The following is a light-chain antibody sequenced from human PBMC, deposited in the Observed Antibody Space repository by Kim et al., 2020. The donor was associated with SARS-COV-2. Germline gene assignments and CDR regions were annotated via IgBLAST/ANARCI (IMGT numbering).Light chain of an antibody. Sequence: SYELTQPPSVSVAPGKTARITCGGNNIESKSVHWYQQKPGQAPVLVIYYDSDRPSGIPERFSGSNSGNTATLTISRVEAGDEADYYCQVWDSSSVV. CDR2: YDS. CDR1: NIESKS. J-gene: IGLJ2*01. V-gene: IGLV3-21*04. CDR3: QVWDSSSVV.